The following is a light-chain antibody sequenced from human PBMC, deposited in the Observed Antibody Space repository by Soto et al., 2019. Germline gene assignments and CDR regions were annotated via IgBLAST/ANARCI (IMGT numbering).Light chain of an antibody. V-gene: IGLV2-14*01. CDR1: SSDVGGYKF. J-gene: IGLJ3*02. CDR2: EVN. Sequence: QSALTQPASVSASPGQSITISCTGTSSDVGGYKFVSWYQHHPGKAPKLMIYEVNNRPSGVSNRFSGSKSGNTASLTISGLTPEYEADYYCLSYTSDNTRVFGGGTKLTVL. CDR3: LSYTSDNTRV.